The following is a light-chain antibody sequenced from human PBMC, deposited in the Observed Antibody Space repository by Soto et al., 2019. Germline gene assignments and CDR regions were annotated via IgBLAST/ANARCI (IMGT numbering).Light chain of an antibody. CDR2: GAS. CDR1: QSVSSN. J-gene: IGKJ1*01. CDR3: QQYNNWPWT. V-gene: IGKV3-15*01. Sequence: EIVMTQSPATLSVSPGERATLSRRASQSVSSNLAWYQEKNGQAPRILINGASTRDTGIPARFSGSGSGTEFTLTFSRLQSEDFSVYYCQQYNNWPWTFGQGTKVDIK.